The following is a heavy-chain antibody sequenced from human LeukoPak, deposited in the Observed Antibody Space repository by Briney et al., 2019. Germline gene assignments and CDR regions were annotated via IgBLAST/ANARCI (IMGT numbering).Heavy chain of an antibody. J-gene: IGHJ3*02. Sequence: PGGSLRLSCAASGFTFSSYWMSWVRQALGKGLEWVANIKQDGSEKYYVDSVKGRFTISRDNAKNSLYLQMNSLRAEDTAVYYCAREGGRAYYDFWSGYYSAAFDIWGQGTMVTVSS. CDR3: AREGGRAYYDFWSGYYSAAFDI. CDR1: GFTFSSYW. CDR2: IKQDGSEK. D-gene: IGHD3-3*01. V-gene: IGHV3-7*01.